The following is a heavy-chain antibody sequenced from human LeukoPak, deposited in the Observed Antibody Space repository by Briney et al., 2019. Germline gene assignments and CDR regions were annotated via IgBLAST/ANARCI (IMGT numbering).Heavy chain of an antibody. D-gene: IGHD1-26*01. J-gene: IGHJ4*02. CDR1: GFSFSDFY. V-gene: IGHV3-11*01. CDR2: IGTRSNPI. CDR3: AREARGSGRDFDY. Sequence: GGSLRLSCAASGFSFSDFYMSWIRQAPGLGLEWISYIGTRSNPIYYADSVKGRFTISRDDAKNSLYPQMNSRRDEDTAVSFCAREARGSGRDFDYWGQGILVTVSS.